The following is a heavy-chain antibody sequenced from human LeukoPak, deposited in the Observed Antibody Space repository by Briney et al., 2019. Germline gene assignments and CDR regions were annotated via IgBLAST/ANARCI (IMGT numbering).Heavy chain of an antibody. Sequence: GRSLRLSCAASGFTFSSYAMHWVRQAPGKGLEWVAVISYDGSNKYYADSVKGRFTISRDNSKNTLYLQMNSLRAEDTAVYYCARDPYCSSTSCYYGWFDPWGQGTLATVSS. CDR2: ISYDGSNK. J-gene: IGHJ5*02. CDR3: ARDPYCSSTSCYYGWFDP. D-gene: IGHD2-2*01. CDR1: GFTFSSYA. V-gene: IGHV3-30-3*01.